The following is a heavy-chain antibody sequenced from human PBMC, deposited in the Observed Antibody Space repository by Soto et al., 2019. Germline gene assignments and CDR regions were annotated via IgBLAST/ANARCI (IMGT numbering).Heavy chain of an antibody. Sequence: VQLVASGGGLVQPGGSLRLSCAASGFTFSSYWMHWVRQGPGKGLVWVSRVNSDESTTSYADPVTGRFTISRDNAKKQLFLQMIRLRVEDKALYYCVCFELGLTAVVTAMEANGYLGQGTLVTVSS. CDR3: VCFELGLTAVVTAMEANGY. CDR2: VNSDESTT. D-gene: IGHD2-21*02. CDR1: GFTFSSYW. V-gene: IGHV3-74*01. J-gene: IGHJ4*02.